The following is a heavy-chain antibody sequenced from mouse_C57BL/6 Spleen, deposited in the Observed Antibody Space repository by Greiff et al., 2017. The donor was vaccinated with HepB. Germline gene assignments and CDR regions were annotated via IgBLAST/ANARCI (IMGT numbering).Heavy chain of an antibody. Sequence: EVKLVESGPGLVKPSQSLSLTCSVTGYSITSGYYWNWIRQFPGNKLEWMGYISYDGSNNYNPSLKNRISITRDTSKNQFFLKLNSVTTEDTATYYCARESDGYLDYWGQGTTLTVSS. V-gene: IGHV3-6*01. CDR1: GYSITSGYY. D-gene: IGHD2-3*01. CDR3: ARESDGYLDY. J-gene: IGHJ2*01. CDR2: ISYDGSN.